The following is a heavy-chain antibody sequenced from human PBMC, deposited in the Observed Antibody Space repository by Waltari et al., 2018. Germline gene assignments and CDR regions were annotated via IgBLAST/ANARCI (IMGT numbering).Heavy chain of an antibody. CDR3: ARQSGGNSLYYFDY. CDR2: IYYIGGT. V-gene: IGHV4-39*01. D-gene: IGHD2-21*02. CDR1: GGSISSSSYY. J-gene: IGHJ4*02. Sequence: QLQLQESGPGLVKPSETLSLTCTVSGGSISSSSYYWGWIRQPPGKGLEGIGSIYYIGGTYYNPSLKCRVTMSVDTSKIQFCLKLSSVTAADTAVYYCARQSGGNSLYYFDYWGQGTLVTVSS.